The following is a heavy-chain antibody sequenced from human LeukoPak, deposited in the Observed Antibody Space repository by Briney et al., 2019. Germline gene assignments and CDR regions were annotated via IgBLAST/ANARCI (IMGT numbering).Heavy chain of an antibody. Sequence: ASVKVSCKASGYIFTSYGISWVRQAPGQGLDWVGWISAYNGNTNYAQKLQGRVTMTTDTSTSTAYMELRSLRSDDTAVYYCARTYTTGTVMDVWGQGTTVTVSS. CDR3: ARTYTTGTVMDV. J-gene: IGHJ6*02. CDR2: ISAYNGNT. D-gene: IGHD1-1*01. V-gene: IGHV1-18*01. CDR1: GYIFTSYG.